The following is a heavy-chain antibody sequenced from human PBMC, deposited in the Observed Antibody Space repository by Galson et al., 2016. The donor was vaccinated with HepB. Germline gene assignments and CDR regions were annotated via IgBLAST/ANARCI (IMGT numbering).Heavy chain of an antibody. CDR2: ISDRAGST. Sequence: SLRLSCAASGFIFSNYAMSWIRQAPGKGLEWVSGISDRAGSTYFADSVKGRFTISRDNSKNTLYLQMNSLRVEDTAVHYCAKGTTLQVHFGYFDHWGQGTLVTVSS. J-gene: IGHJ4*02. CDR1: GFIFSNYA. D-gene: IGHD1/OR15-1a*01. V-gene: IGHV3-23*01. CDR3: AKGTTLQVHFGYFDH.